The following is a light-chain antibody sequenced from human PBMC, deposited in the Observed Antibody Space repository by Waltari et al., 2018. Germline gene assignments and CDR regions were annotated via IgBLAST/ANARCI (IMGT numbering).Light chain of an antibody. Sequence: EIVLTQSLATLSLSPGSTAPLSCRASQSVSSYLGWYQQKPGQAPRLVIHDASNRATGIPARFSGSGSGTDFTLTISSLEPEDFAVYYCQHRSSWPLTFGGGTKVEIK. CDR2: DAS. V-gene: IGKV3-11*01. J-gene: IGKJ4*01. CDR1: QSVSSY. CDR3: QHRSSWPLT.